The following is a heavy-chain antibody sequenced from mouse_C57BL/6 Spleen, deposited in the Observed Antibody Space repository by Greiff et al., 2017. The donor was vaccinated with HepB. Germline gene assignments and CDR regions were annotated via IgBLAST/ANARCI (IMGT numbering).Heavy chain of an antibody. CDR3: ARWGTTRYYFDY. V-gene: IGHV1-80*01. D-gene: IGHD1-1*01. CDR1: GYAFSSYW. Sequence: VQLQQSGAELVKPGASVKISCKASGYAFSSYWMNWVKQRPGKGLEWIGQIYPGDGDTNYNGKFKGKATLTADKSSSTAYMQLSSLTSEESAVYCCARWGTTRYYFDYWGQGTTLTVSS. J-gene: IGHJ2*01. CDR2: IYPGDGDT.